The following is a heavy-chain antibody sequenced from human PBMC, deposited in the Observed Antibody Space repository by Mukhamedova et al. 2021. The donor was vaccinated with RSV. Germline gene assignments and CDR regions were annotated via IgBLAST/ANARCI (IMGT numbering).Heavy chain of an antibody. D-gene: IGHD2-2*02. Sequence: AASVKGRFTISRDDSKNSLYLQMNSLKTEDTAVYYCARSDQLLYGYFDYWVQGTLVTVSS. J-gene: IGHJ4*02. CDR3: ARSDQLLYGYFDY. V-gene: IGHV3-72*01.